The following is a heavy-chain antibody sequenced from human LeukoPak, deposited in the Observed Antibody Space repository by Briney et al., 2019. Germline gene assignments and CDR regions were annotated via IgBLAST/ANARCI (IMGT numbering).Heavy chain of an antibody. CDR1: GGSITTYY. CDR2: IYYGGST. J-gene: IGHJ6*03. CDR3: ARQAALNYYYYMDV. D-gene: IGHD6-25*01. V-gene: IGHV4-59*01. Sequence: SETLSLTCTVSGGSITTYYYNWIRQPPGKGLKWIGYIYYGGSTNYNPSLKSRVTMSVDTSKKQISLKLNSVTAADTAVYYCARQAALNYYYYMDVWGLGTTVTVSS.